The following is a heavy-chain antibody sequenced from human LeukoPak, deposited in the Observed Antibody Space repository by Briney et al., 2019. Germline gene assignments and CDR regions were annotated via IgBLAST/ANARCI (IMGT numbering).Heavy chain of an antibody. Sequence: ASVKVSCKASGYTFTSYDINWVRQATGQGLEWMGWMNPNSGNTGYAQKFQGRVTITRNTSISTAYMELSSLRSEDTAVYYCATNDPLFESIFGVVKFAFDIWGQGTMVTVSS. CDR1: GYTFTSYD. J-gene: IGHJ3*02. D-gene: IGHD3-3*01. CDR3: ATNDPLFESIFGVVKFAFDI. CDR2: MNPNSGNT. V-gene: IGHV1-8*03.